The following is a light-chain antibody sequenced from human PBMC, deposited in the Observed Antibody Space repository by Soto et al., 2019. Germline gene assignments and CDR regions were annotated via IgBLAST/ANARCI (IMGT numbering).Light chain of an antibody. J-gene: IGLJ1*01. Sequence: QSVLTQPASVSGSPGQSITISCTGTSSDVGAYNYDSWYQQYPGEAPKVIIYDVSHRPAGVSNRFSGSKSGNTASLTISGLQTQDEADYYCSSYTSATTYVFGTGIKVTVL. CDR3: SSYTSATTYV. V-gene: IGLV2-14*01. CDR1: SSDVGAYNY. CDR2: DVS.